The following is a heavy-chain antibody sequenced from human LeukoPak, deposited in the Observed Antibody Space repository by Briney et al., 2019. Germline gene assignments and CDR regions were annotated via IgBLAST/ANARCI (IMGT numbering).Heavy chain of an antibody. J-gene: IGHJ3*02. D-gene: IGHD4-11*01. CDR2: ISGNGGST. Sequence: GVSLRLSCAASGFTFNSYAMTWVRQAPGKGLEWVSSISGNGGSTYYTDSVKGRFTISRDNSKNTLYLQMNNLRAEDTAVYYCARARDYSFDIWGQGTMVTVSS. V-gene: IGHV3-23*01. CDR1: GFTFNSYA. CDR3: ARARDYSFDI.